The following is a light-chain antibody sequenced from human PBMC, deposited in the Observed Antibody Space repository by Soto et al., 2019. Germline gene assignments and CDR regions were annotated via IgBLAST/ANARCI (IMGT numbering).Light chain of an antibody. CDR1: QSVGSS. J-gene: IGKJ2*01. CDR2: DAS. V-gene: IGKV3-11*01. Sequence: EVVLPQSPVTLSLSPGERANLSCRASQSVGSSLAWYQHKPGQAPRLLIYDASNRTAGVPIRFSGSGAGTDFTLTISTLEPEDFAVYYCQQRSDWPPYTFGQGTNLEIK. CDR3: QQRSDWPPYT.